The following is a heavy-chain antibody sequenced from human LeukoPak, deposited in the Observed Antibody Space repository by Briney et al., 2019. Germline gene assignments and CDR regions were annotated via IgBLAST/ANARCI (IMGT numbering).Heavy chain of an antibody. V-gene: IGHV1-69*04. D-gene: IGHD5-24*01. CDR2: IIPILGIA. Sequence: SVKVSCKASGGTFSSYAIRWVRQAPGQGLEWMGRIIPILGIANYAQKFQGRVTITADKSTSTAYMELSSLRSEDTAVYYCARRAPAENYYYYGMDVWGQGTTVTVSS. CDR3: ARRAPAENYYYYGMDV. J-gene: IGHJ6*02. CDR1: GGTFSSYA.